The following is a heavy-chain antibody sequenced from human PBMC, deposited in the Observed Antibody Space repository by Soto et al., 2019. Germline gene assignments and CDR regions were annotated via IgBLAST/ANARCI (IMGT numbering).Heavy chain of an antibody. Sequence: QVQLVQSGAEVKKPGSSVKVSCKASGGTFSSYTISWVRQAPGQGLEWMGRIIPILGIANYAQKFQGRVTITADKPTSTAYMELSSLRSEDTAVYYCASLAGGNVAATPGWFDPWGQGTLVTVSS. CDR3: ASLAGGNVAATPGWFDP. CDR2: IIPILGIA. J-gene: IGHJ5*02. V-gene: IGHV1-69*02. D-gene: IGHD2-15*01. CDR1: GGTFSSYT.